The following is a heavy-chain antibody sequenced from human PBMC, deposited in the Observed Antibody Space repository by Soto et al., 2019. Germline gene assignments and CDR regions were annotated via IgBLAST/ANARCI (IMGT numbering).Heavy chain of an antibody. D-gene: IGHD2-8*01. V-gene: IGHV1-18*01. J-gene: IGHJ5*02. CDR1: GYTFTSYG. CDR3: AKHNPQWPNWFYP. CDR2: ISAYNGNT. Sequence: QVQLVQSGVEVKKPGASVKVSCKASGYTFTSYGISWVRQAPGQGLEWMGWISAYNGNTNYAQKLQGRVPMTTDTSMSKAYMALRSLRSDDTAVYYCAKHNPQWPNWFYPWGQGTLVTVFS.